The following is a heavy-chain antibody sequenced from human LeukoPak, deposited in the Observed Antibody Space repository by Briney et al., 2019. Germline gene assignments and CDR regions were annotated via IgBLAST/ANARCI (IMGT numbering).Heavy chain of an antibody. J-gene: IGHJ3*02. CDR3: ARRKGARVFDI. CDR2: IYHSGST. D-gene: IGHD1-14*01. CDR1: GYSISSGYY. V-gene: IGHV4-38-2*02. Sequence: SETLSLTCTVSGYSISSGYYWGWIRQPPGKGLEWIGNIYHSGSTYYNPSLKSRVTISVDTSKNQFSLKLSSVTAADTAVYYCARRKGARVFDIWGQGTMVTVSS.